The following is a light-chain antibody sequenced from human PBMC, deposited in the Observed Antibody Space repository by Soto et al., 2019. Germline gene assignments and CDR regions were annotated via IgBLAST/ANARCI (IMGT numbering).Light chain of an antibody. Sequence: NFMLTQPHSVSESPGKTVIISCTRSSGSIASNYVQWYQQRPGSSPTTVIYEDNQRPSGVPDRFSGSIDSSSNSASLTISGLRTEDEADYYCQSYDTSNPLVFGGGTKLTVL. V-gene: IGLV6-57*01. CDR1: SGSIASNY. CDR2: EDN. J-gene: IGLJ3*02. CDR3: QSYDTSNPLV.